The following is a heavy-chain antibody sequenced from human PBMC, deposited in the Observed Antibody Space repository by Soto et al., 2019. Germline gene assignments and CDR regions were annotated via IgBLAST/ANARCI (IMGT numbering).Heavy chain of an antibody. V-gene: IGHV3-21*01. Sequence: GGSLRLSCAASGFTFSSYSMNWVRQAPGKGLEWVSSISSSSSYIYYADSVKGRFTISRDNAKNSLYLQMNSLRAEDTAVYYCARDRDITKQLAWFDPWGQGTLVTVSS. CDR1: GFTFSSYS. CDR2: ISSSSSYI. CDR3: ARDRDITKQLAWFDP. J-gene: IGHJ5*02. D-gene: IGHD3-3*01.